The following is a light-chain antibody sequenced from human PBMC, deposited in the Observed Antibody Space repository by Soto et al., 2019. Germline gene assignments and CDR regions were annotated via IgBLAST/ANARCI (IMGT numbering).Light chain of an antibody. CDR1: SSDVGGYNY. CDR3: SSXXXXXXXV. Sequence: QSALTQPASVSGSPGQSITISCTGTSSDVGGYNYVSWYQQHPGKAPKLMIYDVSNRPSGVTNRFSGSKSGNTASLSISGLQAEDEADYYCSSXXXXXXXVFGXGT. J-gene: IGLJ2*01. V-gene: IGLV2-14*03. CDR2: DVS.